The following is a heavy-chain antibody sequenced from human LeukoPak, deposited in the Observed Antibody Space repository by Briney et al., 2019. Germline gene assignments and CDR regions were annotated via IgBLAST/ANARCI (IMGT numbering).Heavy chain of an antibody. CDR2: MNPNSGNT. V-gene: IGHV1-8*01. CDR1: GYSFTSYD. J-gene: IGHJ4*02. CDR3: ASRGRRDGYNYPGY. D-gene: IGHD5-24*01. Sequence: ASVKVSFKASGYSFTSYDITWVRQGTGQGLGWMGWMNPNSGNTGYAQKFQCRVTMTTNTTISTAYMELSSLRSEDTAVYYCASRGRRDGYNYPGYWGQGTLVTVSS.